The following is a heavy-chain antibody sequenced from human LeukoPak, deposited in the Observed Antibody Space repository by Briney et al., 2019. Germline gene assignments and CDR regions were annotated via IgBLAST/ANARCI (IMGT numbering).Heavy chain of an antibody. Sequence: KPSETLSLTCTVSGGSISSSSYYWGWIRQPPGKGLEWIGSIYYSGSTYYNPSLKSRVTISVDTSKNQFSLKLSSVTAADTAVYYCARKSALIAASPYVDYWGQGTLVTVSS. CDR2: IYYSGST. J-gene: IGHJ4*02. V-gene: IGHV4-39*01. D-gene: IGHD6-6*01. CDR3: ARKSALIAASPYVDY. CDR1: GGSISSSSYY.